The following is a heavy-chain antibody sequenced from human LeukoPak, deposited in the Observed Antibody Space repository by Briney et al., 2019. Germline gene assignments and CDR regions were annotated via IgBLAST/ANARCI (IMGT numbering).Heavy chain of an antibody. CDR3: AKDLEGGGSEPGDFDY. CDR2: ISGSGGST. V-gene: IGHV3-23*01. J-gene: IGHJ4*02. CDR1: GFTFSSYA. D-gene: IGHD2-15*01. Sequence: GGSLRLSCAASGFTFSSYAMSWVRQAPGKGLEWVSAISGSGGSTYYADSVKGRFTISRDNSKNTLYLQMNSLRAEDTAVYYCAKDLEGGGSEPGDFDYWGQGTLVTVSS.